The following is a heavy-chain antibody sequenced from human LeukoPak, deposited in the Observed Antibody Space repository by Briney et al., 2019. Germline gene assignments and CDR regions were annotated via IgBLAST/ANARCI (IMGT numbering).Heavy chain of an antibody. D-gene: IGHD6-19*01. J-gene: IGHJ4*02. CDR3: TRTGDSTGYTYYYDY. Sequence: GGSLRLSCAASGFTFTDHWMHWVRQAPGKGLMRVSRVNGDGSSTSYADSVEGRFTISRDKAKNTVYLQMNSLRVEDSAVYYCTRTGDSTGYTYYYDYWGQGTLVTVSS. CDR1: GFTFTDHW. CDR2: VNGDGSST. V-gene: IGHV3-74*01.